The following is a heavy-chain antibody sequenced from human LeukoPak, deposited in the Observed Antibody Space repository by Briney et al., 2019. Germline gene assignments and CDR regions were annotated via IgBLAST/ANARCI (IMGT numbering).Heavy chain of an antibody. V-gene: IGHV4-38-2*01. Sequence: SETLSLTCAVSGYSISSGYYWGWIRQPPGKGLEWIGSIYYSGSTYYNPSLKSRVTISVDTSKNQFSLKLSSVTAADTAVYYCAISRVYCSSTSCYYRVDPWGQGTLVTVSS. D-gene: IGHD2-2*01. J-gene: IGHJ5*02. CDR3: AISRVYCSSTSCYYRVDP. CDR1: GYSISSGYY. CDR2: IYYSGST.